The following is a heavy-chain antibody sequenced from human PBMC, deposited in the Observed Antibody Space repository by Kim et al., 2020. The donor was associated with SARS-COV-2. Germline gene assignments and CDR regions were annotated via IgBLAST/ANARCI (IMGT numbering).Heavy chain of an antibody. CDR1: GYTFTGYY. CDR3: ARGGDTAMVTGYYYYMDV. CDR2: INPNSGGT. V-gene: IGHV1-2*02. Sequence: ASVKVSCKASGYTFTGYYMHWVRQAPGQGLEWMGWINPNSGGTNYAQKFQGRVTMTRDTSISTAYMELSRLRSDDTAVYYCARGGDTAMVTGYYYYMDVWGKGTTVTVSS. J-gene: IGHJ6*03. D-gene: IGHD5-18*01.